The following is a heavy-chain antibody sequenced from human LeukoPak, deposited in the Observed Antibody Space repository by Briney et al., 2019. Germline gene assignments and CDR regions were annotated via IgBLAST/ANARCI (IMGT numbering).Heavy chain of an antibody. Sequence: PSETLSLTCTVSGGSISSDNYYGNWIRQPAGKGLEWMGCIYTSGSTNYNPSLKTRVTISIDTSKNQFSLKLTSVTAADTAVYYCLLRRDGYTHFDYWGQGTLVTVSS. CDR2: IYTSGST. CDR3: LLRRDGYTHFDY. J-gene: IGHJ4*02. V-gene: IGHV4-61*02. D-gene: IGHD5-24*01. CDR1: GGSISSDNYY.